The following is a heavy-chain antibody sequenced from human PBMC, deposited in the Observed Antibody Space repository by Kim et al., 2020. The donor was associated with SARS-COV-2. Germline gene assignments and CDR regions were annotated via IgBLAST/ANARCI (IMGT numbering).Heavy chain of an antibody. CDR1: GGSISSFY. CDR2: MSYSGST. D-gene: IGHD3-16*01. Sequence: SETLSLTCTVSGGSISSFYWSWIRQPPGKGLEWIGYMSYSGSTNYNPSLKSRVTMSVDTSKNQFSLKLRSVTAADTAVYYCARHGGRWAQSQNFDFWGRG. J-gene: IGHJ4*02. V-gene: IGHV4-59*08. CDR3: ARHGGRWAQSQNFDF.